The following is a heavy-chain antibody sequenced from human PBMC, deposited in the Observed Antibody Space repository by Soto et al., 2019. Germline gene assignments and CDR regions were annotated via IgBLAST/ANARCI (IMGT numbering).Heavy chain of an antibody. CDR3: ARRMVNYDILTGYRTHFDY. Sequence: EFLKISFKGSGYSFTSYWISWVRQIPGKGLEWMGRIDPSDSYTNYSPSFQGHVTISADKSISTAYLQWSSLKASDTAMYYCARRMVNYDILTGYRTHFDYWGQGTLVTVSS. J-gene: IGHJ4*02. D-gene: IGHD3-9*01. CDR2: IDPSDSYT. V-gene: IGHV5-10-1*01. CDR1: GYSFTSYW.